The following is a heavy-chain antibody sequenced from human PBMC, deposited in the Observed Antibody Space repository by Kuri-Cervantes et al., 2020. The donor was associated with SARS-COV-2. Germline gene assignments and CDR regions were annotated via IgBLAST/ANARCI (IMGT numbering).Heavy chain of an antibody. D-gene: IGHD2-2*02. CDR3: ARFSYCSSTSCYKGGLGY. CDR2: IYPGDSDT. CDR1: GYSFTSYW. Sequence: GESLKISCKGSGYSFTSYWIGWVRQMPGKGLEWMGIIYPGDSDTRYSPSFQGQVTISADKSISTAYLQWSSLKASDTAVYYCARFSYCSSTSCYKGGLGYWGQGTLVTVSS. V-gene: IGHV5-51*01. J-gene: IGHJ4*02.